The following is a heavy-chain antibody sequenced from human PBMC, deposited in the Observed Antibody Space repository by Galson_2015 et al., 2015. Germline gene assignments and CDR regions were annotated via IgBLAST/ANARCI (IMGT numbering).Heavy chain of an antibody. CDR3: ARDYESRYFDWLPPTGHGMYV. V-gene: IGHV3-7*03. CDR1: GFTFSSYG. Sequence: SLRLSCAASGFTFSSYGMHWVRQAPGKGLEWVANIKQDGSEKYYVDSVKGRFTISRDNAKNSLYLQMNSLRAEDTAVYYCARDYESRYFDWLPPTGHGMYVWGQGTTVTVSS. D-gene: IGHD3-9*01. J-gene: IGHJ6*02. CDR2: IKQDGSEK.